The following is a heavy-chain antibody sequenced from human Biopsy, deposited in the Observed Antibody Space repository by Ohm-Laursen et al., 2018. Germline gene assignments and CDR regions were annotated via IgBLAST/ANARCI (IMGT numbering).Heavy chain of an antibody. CDR2: IYYSGST. D-gene: IGHD3-10*01. CDR1: GGSMSSYY. Sequence: SDTLSLTCVVSGGSMSSYYWTWIRQPPGKGLEWIGSIYYSGSTYYNPSLKSRVTISADRSKNQFSLKLTSVTAADTAMYYCARQEFATSPLDYWGLGSLVTVSS. J-gene: IGHJ4*02. V-gene: IGHV4-39*01. CDR3: ARQEFATSPLDY.